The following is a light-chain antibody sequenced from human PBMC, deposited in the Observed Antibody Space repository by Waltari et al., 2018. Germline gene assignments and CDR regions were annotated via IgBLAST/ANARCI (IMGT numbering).Light chain of an antibody. CDR3: FSYADGRSLV. Sequence: QSALTQPASVSGSPGQSITISCTGSSTDLGSSTLVSRYQHHPDKAPKLPLYKGPGRPSGISHRFSGSKSGNTASLTISTLQAEDEADYYCFSYADGRSLVFGGGTKLTVL. J-gene: IGLJ2*01. V-gene: IGLV2-23*01. CDR2: KGP. CDR1: STDLGSSTL.